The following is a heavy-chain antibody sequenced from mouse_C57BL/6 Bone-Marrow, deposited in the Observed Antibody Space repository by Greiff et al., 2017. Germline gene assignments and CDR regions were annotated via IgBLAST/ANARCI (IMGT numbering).Heavy chain of an antibody. CDR1: GYTFTSYW. V-gene: IGHV1-69*01. J-gene: IGHJ2*01. CDR3: ARSQLGHYFDY. CDR2: IDPSDSYT. D-gene: IGHD4-1*02. Sequence: QVQLQQPGAELVMPGASVKLSCKASGYTFTSYWMHWVKQRPGQVLEWIGEIDPSDSYTNYNQKFKGKSTLTVDKSSSTAYMQLSSLTSEDSAVYYCARSQLGHYFDYWGQGTTLTVSS.